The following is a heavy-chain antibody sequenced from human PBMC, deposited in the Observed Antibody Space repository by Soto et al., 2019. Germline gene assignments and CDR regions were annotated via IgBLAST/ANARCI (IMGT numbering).Heavy chain of an antibody. J-gene: IGHJ5*02. Sequence: SETLSLTCTVSGGSISSYYWSWIRQPPGKGLEWTGYIYYSGSTNYNPSLKSRVTISVDTSKNQFSLKLRSVTAADMAVYYCARARSGYYGWFDPWGQGTLVTVSS. CDR1: GGSISSYY. CDR2: IYYSGST. CDR3: ARARSGYYGWFDP. V-gene: IGHV4-59*01. D-gene: IGHD3-22*01.